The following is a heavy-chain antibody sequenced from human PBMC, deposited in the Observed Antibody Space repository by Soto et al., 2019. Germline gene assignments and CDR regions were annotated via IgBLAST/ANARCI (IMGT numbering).Heavy chain of an antibody. V-gene: IGHV3-33*01. CDR3: ARYTGNHGMDV. CDR2: IWYDGSNK. D-gene: IGHD2-2*02. Sequence: GGSLRLSCAASGFTFSSYGMHWVRQAPGKGLEWVAVIWYDGSNKYYADSVKGRFTITRDNSKNTLYLQMNSLRAEDTAVYYCARYTGNHGMDVWGQGTTVTVSS. J-gene: IGHJ6*02. CDR1: GFTFSSYG.